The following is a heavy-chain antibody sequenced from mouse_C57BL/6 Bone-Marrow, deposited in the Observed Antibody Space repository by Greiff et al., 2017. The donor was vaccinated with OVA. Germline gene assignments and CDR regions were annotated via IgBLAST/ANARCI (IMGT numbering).Heavy chain of an antibody. V-gene: IGHV1-53*01. CDR3: ARCPTLLDFFAY. Sequence: VQLKQPGTELVKPGASVKLSCKASGYTFTSYWMHWVKQRPGQGLEWIGNINPSNGGTNYNEKFKSKATLTVDKSSSTAYMQLSSLTSEDSEVYYWARCPTLLDFFAYWGQGTLVTVSA. CDR1: GYTFTSYW. J-gene: IGHJ3*01. CDR2: INPSNGGT. D-gene: IGHD1-1*01.